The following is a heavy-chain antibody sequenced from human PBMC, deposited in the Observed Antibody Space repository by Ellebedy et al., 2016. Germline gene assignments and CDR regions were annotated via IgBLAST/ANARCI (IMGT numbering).Heavy chain of an antibody. CDR2: IISDGSST. V-gene: IGHV3-74*01. CDR3: ARDHAAMVRGGVLYYYMDV. J-gene: IGHJ6*03. D-gene: IGHD3-10*01. CDR1: GFSFSTYW. Sequence: GESLKISCAASGFSFSTYWMHWVRQAPGKGLVWVSRIISDGSSTSYADSVKGRFTISRDNAKNSLYLQMSSLRTEDTALYYCARDHAAMVRGGVLYYYMDVWGKGTTVTVSS.